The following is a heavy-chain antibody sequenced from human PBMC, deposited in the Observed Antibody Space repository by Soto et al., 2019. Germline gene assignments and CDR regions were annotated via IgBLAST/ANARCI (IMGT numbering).Heavy chain of an antibody. V-gene: IGHV3-73*02. J-gene: IGHJ4*02. CDR2: IRSKTNNYAT. CDR3: TTRASSNTWSPSFPPPDY. D-gene: IGHD6-13*01. Sequence: EVQLVESGGGLVQPGGSLKLSCAAAGFTFSGSAVHWVRQASGRGLEWVGRIRSKTNNYATDYAASVNGRFTFSREDQQSTAYPKMDSLRTEDPAMYCCTTRASSNTWSPSFPPPDYWGQGTLVTVSS. CDR1: GFTFSGSA.